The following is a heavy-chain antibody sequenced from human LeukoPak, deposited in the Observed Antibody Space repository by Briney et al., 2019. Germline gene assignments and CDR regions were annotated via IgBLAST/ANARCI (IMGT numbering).Heavy chain of an antibody. V-gene: IGHV3-30*02. CDR1: GFTFSSYG. CDR3: AKVLFSYSSSWYAFDY. CDR2: IRYDGSNK. J-gene: IGHJ4*02. D-gene: IGHD6-13*01. Sequence: GGSLRLSCAASGFTFSSYGMHWVRQAPGKGLERVAFIRYDGSNKYYADSVKGRFAISRDNSKNTLYLQMNSLRAEDTAVYYCAKVLFSYSSSWYAFDYWGQGTLVTVSS.